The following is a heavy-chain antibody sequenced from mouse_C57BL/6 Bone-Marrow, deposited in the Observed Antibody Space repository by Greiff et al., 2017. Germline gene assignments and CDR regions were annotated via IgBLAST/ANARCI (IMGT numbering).Heavy chain of an antibody. Sequence: QVHVKQSGPELVKPGASVKISCKASGYTFTDYYINWVKQRPGQGLEWIGWIFPGSGSTYYNEKFKGKATLTVDKSSSTAYMLLSSLTSEDSAVYFCAREGVYDYDVAWFAYWGQGTLVTVSA. CDR1: GYTFTDYY. V-gene: IGHV1-75*01. CDR2: IFPGSGST. CDR3: AREGVYDYDVAWFAY. J-gene: IGHJ3*01. D-gene: IGHD2-4*01.